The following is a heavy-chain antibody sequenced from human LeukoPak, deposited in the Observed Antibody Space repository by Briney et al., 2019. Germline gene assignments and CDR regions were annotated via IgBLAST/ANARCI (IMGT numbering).Heavy chain of an antibody. CDR2: ISADKTNT. J-gene: IGHJ4*02. V-gene: IGHV1-18*01. D-gene: IGHD5-18*01. CDR3: ARRAAMVGPLYYFDN. CDR1: GYTFSSYG. Sequence: ASVKVSCKASGYTFSSYGIGWVRQAPGQGLEWMGWISADKTNTNYAQNLQGRVTVTTDTSTTTAYMELRSLRSDDTAVYYCARRAAMVGPLYYFDNWGQGTLVTVSS.